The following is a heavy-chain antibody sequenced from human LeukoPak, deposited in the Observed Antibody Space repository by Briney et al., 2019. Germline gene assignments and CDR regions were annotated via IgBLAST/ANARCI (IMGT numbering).Heavy chain of an antibody. Sequence: GGSLRLSCAASGFTFSSYAMHWVRQAPGKGLEWVAVISYDGSNKYYADSVKGRFTISRDNSKNTLYLQMNSLRAEDTAVYYCARAKGSYSFDYWGQGTLVTVSS. CDR2: ISYDGSNK. CDR1: GFTFSSYA. V-gene: IGHV3-30-3*01. CDR3: ARAKGSYSFDY. J-gene: IGHJ4*02. D-gene: IGHD3-10*01.